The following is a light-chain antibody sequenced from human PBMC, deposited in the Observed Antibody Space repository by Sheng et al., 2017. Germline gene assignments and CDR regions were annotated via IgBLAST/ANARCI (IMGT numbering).Light chain of an antibody. CDR3: QQYNNWPPWT. Sequence: VLTQSPATLSLSPGDTATLSCRASQTISTYLAWYQQKPGQAPRLLIYGASTRATGVSARFSGSGSGTDFTLTISSLQSEDFAVYYCQQYNNWPPWTFGQGTK. CDR1: QTISTY. V-gene: IGKV3-15*01. J-gene: IGKJ1*01. CDR2: GAS.